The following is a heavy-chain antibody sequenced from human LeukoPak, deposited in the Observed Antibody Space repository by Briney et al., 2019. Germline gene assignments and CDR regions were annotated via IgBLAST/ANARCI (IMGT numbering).Heavy chain of an antibody. Sequence: ASVKVSCKASGYTFTSYGISWVRQAPGQGLEWMGWISACNGITNYAQKVQGRVTMTTDTSTSTAYMELGSLRSDDTAVYYCARGLGYSSSWYPPSEYFQHWGQGTLVTVSS. CDR2: ISACNGIT. CDR1: GYTFTSYG. J-gene: IGHJ1*01. V-gene: IGHV1-18*01. D-gene: IGHD6-13*01. CDR3: ARGLGYSSSWYPPSEYFQH.